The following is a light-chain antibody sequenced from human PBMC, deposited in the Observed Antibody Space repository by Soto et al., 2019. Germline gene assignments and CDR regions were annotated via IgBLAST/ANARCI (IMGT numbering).Light chain of an antibody. CDR3: QHRSEWPVS. J-gene: IGKJ1*01. V-gene: IGKV3-11*01. CDR1: QNVGND. Sequence: EIAMAPSPTPPAVSPGERGTLSCRASQNVGNDLAWYQQKAGQVPRLLISDASNRATGIPARFSGSGSGTDFTLTISSLEPEDFAVYYCQHRSEWPVSFGQGTKVDIK. CDR2: DAS.